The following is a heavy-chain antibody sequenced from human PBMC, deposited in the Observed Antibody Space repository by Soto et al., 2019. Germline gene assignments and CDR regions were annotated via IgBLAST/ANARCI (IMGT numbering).Heavy chain of an antibody. CDR1: GFMFSNNG. Sequence: GGSLRLSCAGSGFMFSNNGMHWVRRAPGKGLEWVAFISYDGSETFYADSVKGRFTISRDNSKSTLFLHMSSLKNEDTAVYYCAITSVADASFDYWGQGALVTVSS. CDR3: AITSVADASFDY. J-gene: IGHJ4*02. CDR2: ISYDGSET. V-gene: IGHV3-30*03. D-gene: IGHD4-4*01.